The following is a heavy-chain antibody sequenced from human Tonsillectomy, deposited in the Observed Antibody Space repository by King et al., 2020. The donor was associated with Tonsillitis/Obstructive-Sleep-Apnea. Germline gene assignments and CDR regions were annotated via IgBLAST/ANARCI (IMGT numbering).Heavy chain of an antibody. J-gene: IGHJ5*02. Sequence: VQLQQWGAGLLKPSETLSLTCAVYGGSFSGYYWSWIRQPPGKGLEWIGEINHSGSTNYNPSLKSRVTISVDTSKNQFSLKLSSVTAADTAVYYCARGYYDFWSGYYTRTTSNNWFDPWGQGTLVTVSS. CDR2: INHSGST. CDR3: ARGYYDFWSGYYTRTTSNNWFDP. D-gene: IGHD3-3*01. V-gene: IGHV4-34*01. CDR1: GGSFSGYY.